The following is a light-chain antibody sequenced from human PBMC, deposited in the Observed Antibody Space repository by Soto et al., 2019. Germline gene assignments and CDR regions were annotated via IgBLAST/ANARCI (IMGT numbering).Light chain of an antibody. V-gene: IGLV7-46*01. CDR1: TGPDTSAHY. CDR3: LLSYDVGRVRV. CDR2: ETD. J-gene: IGLJ1*01. Sequence: QAVVTQEPSLTVSPGGTVTLTGGSSTGPDTSAHYHYWFQQKPGQAPRTLIFETDNKYPCTPGRFSGSLLGGKAALTLSGAQPEEDAEYYCLLSYDVGRVRVFGKGTKVTVL.